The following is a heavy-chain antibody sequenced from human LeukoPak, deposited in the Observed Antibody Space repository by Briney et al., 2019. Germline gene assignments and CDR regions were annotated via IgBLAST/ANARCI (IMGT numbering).Heavy chain of an antibody. V-gene: IGHV3-23*01. Sequence: PGGSLRLSCAASGFTFDDYGMSWVRQAPGKGLEWVSTIGGSGGSTYYADSVKGRFTISRDNSKNTLYLQVNSLRAEDTAVYYCATKQQQTFDYWGQGTLVTVSS. CDR3: ATKQQQTFDY. D-gene: IGHD6-13*01. CDR1: GFTFDDYG. J-gene: IGHJ4*02. CDR2: IGGSGGST.